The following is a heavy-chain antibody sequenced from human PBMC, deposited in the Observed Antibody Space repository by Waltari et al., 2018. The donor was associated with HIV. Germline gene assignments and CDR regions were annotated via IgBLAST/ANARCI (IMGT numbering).Heavy chain of an antibody. Sequence: EVRLVESGGGLVQPGGSLRVSCKASGFLFSNYRMNWVRQAPGQGLEWVSYISSSSSTIYYADSVTGRFTISRDNAKNSLYLQMNSLSAEDTAVYYCARDQGVLGFDPWGQGTLVTVSS. D-gene: IGHD3-10*01. CDR1: GFLFSNYR. CDR2: ISSSSSTI. J-gene: IGHJ5*02. CDR3: ARDQGVLGFDP. V-gene: IGHV3-48*04.